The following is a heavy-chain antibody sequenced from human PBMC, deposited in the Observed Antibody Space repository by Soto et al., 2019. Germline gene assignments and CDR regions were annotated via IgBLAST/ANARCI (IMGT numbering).Heavy chain of an antibody. Sequence: GGSLRLSCAASGFTFSNAWMSWVRQAPGKGLEWVGRIKSKTDGGTTDYAAPVKGRFTISRDDSKNTLYLQMNSLKTEDTAVYYCTTCPSLYSSSAFDYWGQGTLVTVSS. J-gene: IGHJ4*02. V-gene: IGHV3-15*01. D-gene: IGHD6-6*01. CDR1: GFTFSNAW. CDR2: IKSKTDGGTT. CDR3: TTCPSLYSSSAFDY.